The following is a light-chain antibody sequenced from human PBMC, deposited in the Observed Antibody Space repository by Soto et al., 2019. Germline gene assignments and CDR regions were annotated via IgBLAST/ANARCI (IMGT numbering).Light chain of an antibody. Sequence: DIQMTQSPSTLSGSVGDRVTITCRASQTISSWLAWYQQKPGQAPKLLIYEASSLQSGVPSRFSGSGSGTEFTLSISSLQPDDFATYYCQHYNVYPWTFGQGTKVDIK. CDR2: EAS. CDR3: QHYNVYPWT. J-gene: IGKJ1*01. CDR1: QTISSW. V-gene: IGKV1-5*03.